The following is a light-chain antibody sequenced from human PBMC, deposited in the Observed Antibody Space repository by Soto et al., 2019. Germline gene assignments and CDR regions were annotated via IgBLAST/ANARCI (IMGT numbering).Light chain of an antibody. CDR3: QKYNRAPET. CDR1: QAITNY. V-gene: IGKV1-27*01. CDR2: AAS. J-gene: IGKJ1*01. Sequence: DIQMTQSPSSLSASVGDRVTITCRASQAITNYLAWYQQKPGKVPKLLIYAASTLQSGVPSRFSGSGSGTDFTLTISSLQPKDVATYYCQKYNRAPETFGQGTKVEIK.